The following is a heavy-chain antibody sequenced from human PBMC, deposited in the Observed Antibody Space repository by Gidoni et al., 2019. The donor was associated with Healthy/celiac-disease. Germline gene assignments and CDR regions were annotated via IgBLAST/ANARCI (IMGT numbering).Heavy chain of an antibody. D-gene: IGHD3-9*01. CDR1: GYTFPSYA. Sequence: QVQLVHAGADVKKPAASVKVSCKASGYTFPSYAMQWVRQAPGQRLGWMGWINAGNGNTKYSQKFQGRVTITRDTSAGTAYMELSSLRSEDTAVYYCARGVYDILTGYYPWGQGTLVTVSS. V-gene: IGHV1-3*01. CDR3: ARGVYDILTGYYP. J-gene: IGHJ5*02. CDR2: INAGNGNT.